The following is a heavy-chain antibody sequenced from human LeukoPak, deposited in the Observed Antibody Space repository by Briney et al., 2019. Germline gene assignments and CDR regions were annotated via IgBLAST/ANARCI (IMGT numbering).Heavy chain of an antibody. Sequence: GGSLRLSCSASGFTFSHYWMTWVRQAPGKGLEWVAHIEQNGAEQYYVDSVRGRFTISRVNAKNSLFLQMNSLRDEDTAVYYCARDLQWNALDSWGQGTLVTVFS. J-gene: IGHJ4*02. CDR3: ARDLQWNALDS. V-gene: IGHV3-7*04. CDR2: IEQNGAEQ. CDR1: GFTFSHYW. D-gene: IGHD6-19*01.